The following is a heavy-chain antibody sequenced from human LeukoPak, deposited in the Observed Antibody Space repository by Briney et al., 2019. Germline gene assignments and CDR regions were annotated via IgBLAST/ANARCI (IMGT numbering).Heavy chain of an antibody. J-gene: IGHJ5*02. V-gene: IGHV4-59*08. CDR2: IYYSGST. CDR3: ARSVNWFDP. CDR1: GGSTSRYY. Sequence: SETLSLTCTVSGGSTSRYYWSWIRQPPGEGLEWIGYIYYSGSTNYNPSLKSRVTISVDTSKNQFSLKLSSVTAADTAVYYCARSVNWFDPWGQGTLITVSS.